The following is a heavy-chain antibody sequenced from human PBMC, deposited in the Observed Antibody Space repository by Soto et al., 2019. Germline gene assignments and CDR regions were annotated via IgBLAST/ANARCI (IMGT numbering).Heavy chain of an antibody. CDR2: ISAYNGNT. Sequence: GASVKVSCQGSGYTFTSYGISWVRQAPGQGLEWMGWISAYNGNTNYAQKLQGRVTMTTDTSTSTAYMELRSLRSDDTAVYYCARVVPAARGKNWFDPWGQGTLVTVSS. CDR1: GYTFTSYG. V-gene: IGHV1-18*01. D-gene: IGHD2-2*01. J-gene: IGHJ5*02. CDR3: ARVVPAARGKNWFDP.